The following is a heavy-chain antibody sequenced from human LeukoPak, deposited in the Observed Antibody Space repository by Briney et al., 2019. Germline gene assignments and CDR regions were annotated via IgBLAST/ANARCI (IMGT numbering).Heavy chain of an antibody. V-gene: IGHV4-4*07. CDR2: IYISGTT. CDR1: GGSISSSY. CDR3: ARWVSHGFDV. J-gene: IGHJ3*01. Sequence: SETLSLTCTVSGGSISSSYWSWIRQPAGKGLEWIGRIYISGTTNYNPSLKSRVTKSVDTSKNQFSLSVSSVTAPDTAVYYCARWVSHGFDVWGQGTMVTVSS.